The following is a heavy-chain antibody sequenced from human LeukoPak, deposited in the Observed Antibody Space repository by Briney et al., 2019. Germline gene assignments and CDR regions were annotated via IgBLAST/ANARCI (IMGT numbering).Heavy chain of an antibody. CDR2: IKQDGSEK. J-gene: IGHJ6*02. V-gene: IGHV3-7*01. Sequence: GGSLRLSCAASGFTFSSYWMSWVRQAPGKGLEWVANIKQDGSEKHFGDSVKGQFTLYRDNAKKSLYLQMNSLRAEDTAVYYCARDLNIVVVPAHGMDVWGQGTTVTVSS. D-gene: IGHD2-2*01. CDR1: GFTFSSYW. CDR3: ARDLNIVVVPAHGMDV.